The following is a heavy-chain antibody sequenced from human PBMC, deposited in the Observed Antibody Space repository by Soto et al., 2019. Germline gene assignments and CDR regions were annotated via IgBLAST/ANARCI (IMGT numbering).Heavy chain of an antibody. J-gene: IGHJ6*02. CDR1: GGSVSSGSYY. Sequence: QVQLQESGPGLVKPSETLSLTCTVSGGSVSSGSYYWSWIRQPPGKGLEWIGYIYYSGSTNYNPSLKRRVTISVDTSKNQFSLKLSSVTAADTAVYYCARAPSYCISTSCYGYYYGMDVWGQGTTVTVSS. D-gene: IGHD2-2*01. CDR3: ARAPSYCISTSCYGYYYGMDV. CDR2: IYYSGST. V-gene: IGHV4-61*01.